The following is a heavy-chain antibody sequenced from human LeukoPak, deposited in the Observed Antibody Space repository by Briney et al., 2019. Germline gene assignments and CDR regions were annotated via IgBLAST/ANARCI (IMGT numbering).Heavy chain of an antibody. J-gene: IGHJ3*02. CDR1: GFTFSDTW. CDR2: IRGDGSDA. D-gene: IGHD6-13*01. Sequence: GGSLRLSCAASGFTFSDTWMHWVRQVPGKGLVWVSRIRGDGSDARYAESVKGRFTISRDNAKNTLYLQMNSLRAEDTAVYYCARERYLAAAGRDYAFDIWGQGTMVTVSS. V-gene: IGHV3-74*01. CDR3: ARERYLAAAGRDYAFDI.